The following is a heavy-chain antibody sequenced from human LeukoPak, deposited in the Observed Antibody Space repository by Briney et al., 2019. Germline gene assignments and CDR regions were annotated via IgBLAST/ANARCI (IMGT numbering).Heavy chain of an antibody. D-gene: IGHD6-13*01. J-gene: IGHJ4*02. CDR2: ISSSSSYI. V-gene: IGHV3-21*01. Sequence: GGSLRLSCAASGFTFSSYSMNWVRQAPGKGLEWVSSISSSSSYIYYADSVKGRFTISRDNAKNSLYLQMNSLRAEDTAVYYCARDQGDSSSWYRRGGDYWGQGILVTVSS. CDR3: ARDQGDSSSWYRRGGDY. CDR1: GFTFSSYS.